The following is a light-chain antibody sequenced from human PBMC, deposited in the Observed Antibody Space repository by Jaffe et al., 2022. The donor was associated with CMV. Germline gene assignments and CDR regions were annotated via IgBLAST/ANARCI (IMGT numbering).Light chain of an antibody. Sequence: DIVMTQSPLSLPVTPGEPASISCRSSQSLRNSDGYNFLDWYVQKPGKSPQLLIYFGSTRASGVPDRFSGSGSGTDFTLKISRVEAEDVGIYYCMQALQTPRTFGPGTKVDI. CDR3: MQALQTPRT. J-gene: IGKJ3*01. CDR2: FGS. CDR1: QSLRNSDGYNF. V-gene: IGKV2-28*01.